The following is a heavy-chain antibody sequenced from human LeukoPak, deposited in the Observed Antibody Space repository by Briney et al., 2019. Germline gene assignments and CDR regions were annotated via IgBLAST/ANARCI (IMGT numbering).Heavy chain of an antibody. CDR3: ASGSHAVTTHFDY. CDR2: IYYSGST. V-gene: IGHV4-31*03. Sequence: SQTLSLTCTVSGGSISSGGYYWSWIRQHPGKGLEWIGYIYYSGSTYYNPSLKSRVTISVDTSKNQFSLKLSSVTAADTAVYYCASGSHAVTTHFDYWGQGTLVTVSS. CDR1: GGSISSGGYY. D-gene: IGHD3-16*01. J-gene: IGHJ4*02.